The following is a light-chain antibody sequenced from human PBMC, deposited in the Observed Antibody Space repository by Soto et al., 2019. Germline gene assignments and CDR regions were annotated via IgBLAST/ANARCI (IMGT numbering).Light chain of an antibody. Sequence: DIQMTQSPSTLSASVGDSVTITCRASQSISSWLAWYQQKPGKAPKLLIYKASSLESGVPSRFSGSGSGTEFTLTISSLQPDDFATYYCQQYNSYSSLTFGGGTKVEIK. CDR1: QSISSW. CDR2: KAS. V-gene: IGKV1-5*03. CDR3: QQYNSYSSLT. J-gene: IGKJ4*01.